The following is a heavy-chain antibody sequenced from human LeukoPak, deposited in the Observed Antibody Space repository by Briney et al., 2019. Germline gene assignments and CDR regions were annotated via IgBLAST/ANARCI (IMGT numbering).Heavy chain of an antibody. J-gene: IGHJ4*02. CDR3: AKNYAAGNALYDY. CDR2: IDGSGRYI. Sequence: GGSLRLSCAASGFSFDTYAMTWVRQAPGRGLEWVSAIDGSGRYIYYRDSVQGRFTISRDNSRNTLFLQLNSLTADDSAVYYCAKNYAAGNALYDYWGQRVLVTVSS. V-gene: IGHV3-23*01. D-gene: IGHD3-10*01. CDR1: GFSFDTYA.